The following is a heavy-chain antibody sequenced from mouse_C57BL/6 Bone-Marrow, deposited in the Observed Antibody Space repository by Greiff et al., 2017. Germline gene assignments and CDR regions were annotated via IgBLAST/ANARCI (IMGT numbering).Heavy chain of an antibody. CDR2: IYSGNGYT. CDR3: AKGNCDDYYD. Sequence: EVQLQESGAELVRPGSSVKMSCKTSGYTFTSYGINWVKQRPGQGLEWIGYIYSGNGYTEYNEKFKGKATLTSDKSSITAYMQLSSLTSEDSAIYFCAKGNCDDYYDWGQGTTLTVSS. J-gene: IGHJ2*01. D-gene: IGHD2-3*01. CDR1: GYTFTSYG. V-gene: IGHV1-58*01.